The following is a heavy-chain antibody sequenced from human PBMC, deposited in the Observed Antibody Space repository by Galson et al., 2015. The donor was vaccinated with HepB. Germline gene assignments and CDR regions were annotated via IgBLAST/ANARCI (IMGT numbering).Heavy chain of an antibody. CDR3: AREGVITVRGVGYYYGMDV. Sequence: TLSLTCTVSGGSIRSGGYHWSWIRQHPGKGLEWIGHIFYSGSTYYNPSLKSRVTISVDTSKNQFSLKLSSVTAADTAVYYCAREGVITVRGVGYYYGMDVWGQGTTVTVSS. CDR1: GGSIRSGGYH. CDR2: IFYSGST. V-gene: IGHV4-31*03. J-gene: IGHJ6*02. D-gene: IGHD3-10*01.